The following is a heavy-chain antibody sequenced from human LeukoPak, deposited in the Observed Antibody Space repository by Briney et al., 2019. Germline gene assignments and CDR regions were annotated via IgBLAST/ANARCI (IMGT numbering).Heavy chain of an antibody. Sequence: PGGSLRLSCAAFGFTFSSYAMSWVRQAPGKGLEWVSAISGSGGSTYYADSVKGRFTISRDNSKNTLYLQMNSLRAEDTAVYYCVRIVVVPAAIVGYCSGGSCQIFDYWGQGTLVTVSS. CDR2: ISGSGGST. CDR3: VRIVVVPAAIVGYCSGGSCQIFDY. J-gene: IGHJ4*02. V-gene: IGHV3-23*01. CDR1: GFTFSSYA. D-gene: IGHD2-15*01.